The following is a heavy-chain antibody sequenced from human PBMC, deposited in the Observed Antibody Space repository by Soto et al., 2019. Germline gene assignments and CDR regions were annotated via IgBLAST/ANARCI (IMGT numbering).Heavy chain of an antibody. CDR3: ASATVVARTFHF. Sequence: EVQLVESGGGLVKPGGSLPLSCAGYGFAFRSYNMNWVRQPPGKGLEWVASISSGSSNIYYADSVKGRYTISRDNANDSLYLQMDSLRAEYSAVYYCASATVVARTFHFWGQGTLLTVSA. J-gene: IGHJ4*02. CDR1: GFAFRSYN. D-gene: IGHD4-17*01. CDR2: ISSGSSNI. V-gene: IGHV3-21*01.